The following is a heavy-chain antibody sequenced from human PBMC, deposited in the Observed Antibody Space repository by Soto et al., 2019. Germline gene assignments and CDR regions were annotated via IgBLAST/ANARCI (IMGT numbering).Heavy chain of an antibody. D-gene: IGHD2-8*01. V-gene: IGHV3-30*18. CDR3: EKGANRRQMLSWFDS. CDR2: IAYDGSDK. Sequence: QVQLVESGGGVVQPGRSLRLSCTASGFTFSSFGIHWVRQAPGKGLEWVTIIAYDGSDKYYAASVKGRFTISRDNSKNTVYLEMNSLRGDNTAVYYCEKGANRRQMLSWFDSWGQGTLVTVSS. CDR1: GFTFSSFG. J-gene: IGHJ5*01.